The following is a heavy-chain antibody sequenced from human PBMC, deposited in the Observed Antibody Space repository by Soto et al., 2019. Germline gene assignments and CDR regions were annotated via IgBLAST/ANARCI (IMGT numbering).Heavy chain of an antibody. CDR2: ISGSGGST. Sequence: EVQLLESGGGLVQPGGSLRLSCAASGFTFNNYAMSWVRQAPGMGLEWVSVISGSGGSTYYADSVKGRFTISRDNSKNTRYLQMNSLRAEDTAVYYCAKDLMHYYDSSGYYSFDYWGQGTLVTVSS. D-gene: IGHD3-22*01. CDR3: AKDLMHYYDSSGYYSFDY. CDR1: GFTFNNYA. V-gene: IGHV3-23*01. J-gene: IGHJ4*02.